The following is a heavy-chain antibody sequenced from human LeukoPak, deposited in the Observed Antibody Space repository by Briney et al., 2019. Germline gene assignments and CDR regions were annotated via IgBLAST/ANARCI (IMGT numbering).Heavy chain of an antibody. CDR3: ARVQKVTEIAAAGTVSPDY. J-gene: IGHJ4*02. CDR1: GFTFSSYE. CDR2: ISSSGSTI. D-gene: IGHD6-13*01. Sequence: PGGSLRLSCAASGFTFSSYEMNWVRQAPGKGLEWVSYISSSGSTIYYADSVKGRFTISRDNAKNSLYLQMNSLRAEDTAVYYCARVQKVTEIAAAGTVSPDYWGQGTLVTVSS. V-gene: IGHV3-48*03.